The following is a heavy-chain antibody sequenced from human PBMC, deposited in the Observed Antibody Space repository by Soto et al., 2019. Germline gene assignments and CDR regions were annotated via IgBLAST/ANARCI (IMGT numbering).Heavy chain of an antibody. V-gene: IGHV1-18*01. J-gene: IGHJ6*02. CDR2: ISAYNGNT. CDR3: ERVSHCGVDCYLYYYYGMDV. D-gene: IGHD2-21*02. CDR1: GYTFTSYG. Sequence: QVQLVQSGAEVKKPGASVKVSCKASGYTFTSYGISWVRQAPGQGLEWMGWISAYNGNTNYAQKLQGRVTMTTDTSTSTAYMELRSLRSDDTAVYYWERVSHCGVDCYLYYYYGMDVWGQGTTVTVSS.